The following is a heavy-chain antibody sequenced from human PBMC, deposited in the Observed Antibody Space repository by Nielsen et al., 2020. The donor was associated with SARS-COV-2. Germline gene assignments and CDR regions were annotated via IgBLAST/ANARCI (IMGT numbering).Heavy chain of an antibody. J-gene: IGHJ6*02. D-gene: IGHD3-10*01. CDR2: IDTNIGKP. CDR3: ARENSGPGGTASYGMDL. Sequence: ASVKVSCKASRYSFNRYPMNWVRQAPGQGLEWMGWIDTNIGKPTPAQGFTGRFVFSSDTSVSTASLQISTLRAEDTAVYYCARENSGPGGTASYGMDLWGQGTTVTVSS. V-gene: IGHV7-4-1*02. CDR1: RYSFNRYP.